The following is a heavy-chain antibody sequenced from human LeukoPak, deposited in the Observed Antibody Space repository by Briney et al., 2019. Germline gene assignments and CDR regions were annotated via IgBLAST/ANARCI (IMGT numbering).Heavy chain of an antibody. CDR3: ARQIASAGTAGFDF. Sequence: SESLSLTCTVSGGSISSYYWSWIRQPAGKGLEWVGRIYSTGSTNYNPSLKSRVTMSVDTSKNQFSLGLRSVTAADTAVYYCARQIASAGTAGFDFWGQGALVTVSS. J-gene: IGHJ4*02. V-gene: IGHV4-4*07. CDR2: IYSTGST. CDR1: GGSISSYY. D-gene: IGHD6-13*01.